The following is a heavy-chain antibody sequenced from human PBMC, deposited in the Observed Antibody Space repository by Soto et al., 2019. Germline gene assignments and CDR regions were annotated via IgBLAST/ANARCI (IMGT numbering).Heavy chain of an antibody. CDR3: ARQGSY. J-gene: IGHJ4*02. CDR1: GVSISNTSYY. V-gene: IGHV4-39*01. CDR2: IYFSGST. Sequence: SETLSLTCSVSGVSISNTSYYWGWIRQPPGKGLEWVGTIYFSGSTFYNPSLKSRVTISIDTSKNQFSLRLSSVTAADTAVYYCARQGSYWGQGTLVTVSS.